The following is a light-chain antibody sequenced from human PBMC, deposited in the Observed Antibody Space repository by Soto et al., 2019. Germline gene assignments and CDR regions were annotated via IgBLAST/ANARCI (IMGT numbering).Light chain of an antibody. V-gene: IGKV3-20*01. CDR2: GAS. CDR3: QQYSSSPLT. Sequence: EIVMTQSPATLSVSPGERATLSCRASQNVGNNLVWYQQKPGQAPRLLIYGASSRATGIPDRFSGSGSGTDFTLTISRLEPEDFAVYHCQQYSSSPLTFGGGTKVDIK. J-gene: IGKJ4*01. CDR1: QNVGNN.